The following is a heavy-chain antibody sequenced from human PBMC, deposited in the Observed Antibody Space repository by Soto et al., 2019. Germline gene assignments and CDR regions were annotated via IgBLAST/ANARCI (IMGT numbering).Heavy chain of an antibody. CDR3: ARSLYSYGTRMDV. D-gene: IGHD5-18*01. J-gene: IGHJ6*02. CDR1: GGSVSSGSYY. Sequence: SETLSLTCTVSGGSVSSGSYYWSWIRQPPGKGLEWIGDIYYSGSPNYNPSLKSRVTISVDTSKNQFSLKLRSVTAEDTAVYYCARSLYSYGTRMDVWGQGTTVTVSS. CDR2: IYYSGSP. V-gene: IGHV4-61*01.